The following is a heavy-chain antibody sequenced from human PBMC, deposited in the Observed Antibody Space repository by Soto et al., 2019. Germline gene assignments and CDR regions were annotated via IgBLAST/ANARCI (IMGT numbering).Heavy chain of an antibody. J-gene: IGHJ4*02. CDR2: ISGSGGST. D-gene: IGHD2-21*02. CDR3: AKDRSAHCGGDCYPDPTGPY. Sequence: GGSLRLSCAASGFTFSSYAMSWVRQAPGKGLEWVSAISGSGGSTYYADSVKGRFTISRDNSKNTLYLQMNSLRAEDTAVYYCAKDRSAHCGGDCYPDPTGPYWGQGTLVTVSS. V-gene: IGHV3-23*01. CDR1: GFTFSSYA.